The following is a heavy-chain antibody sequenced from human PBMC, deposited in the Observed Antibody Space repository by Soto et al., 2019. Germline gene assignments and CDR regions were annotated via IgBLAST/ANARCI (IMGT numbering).Heavy chain of an antibody. D-gene: IGHD4-17*01. V-gene: IGHV1-18*01. CDR3: ARDPGYGDYEIDS. CDR2: ISGYNGNT. Sequence: QVQLVQSGAEVKKPGASVKVSCKASGYTFTNYGISWVRQAPGQGLEWMGWISGYNGNTNYAQKLQGRATMTTDTSTRTASMELRSLRSDDTAVYSCARDPGYGDYEIDSWGQGTLVTVSS. CDR1: GYTFTNYG. J-gene: IGHJ4*02.